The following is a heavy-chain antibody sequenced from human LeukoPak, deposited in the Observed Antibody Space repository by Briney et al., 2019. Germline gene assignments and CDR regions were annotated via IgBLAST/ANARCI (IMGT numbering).Heavy chain of an antibody. Sequence: PGGSLRLSCAASGFSFSSYVMSWVRQAPGKGLEWVSIISGNSVSTYSADSVRGRFTISRDNSKNTFYLQMNTLRAEDTAVYYCARMPNRCSTISCYIDSWGQGTLVTVS. D-gene: IGHD2-2*02. J-gene: IGHJ4*02. CDR3: ARMPNRCSTISCYIDS. V-gene: IGHV3-23*01. CDR1: GFSFSSYV. CDR2: ISGNSVST.